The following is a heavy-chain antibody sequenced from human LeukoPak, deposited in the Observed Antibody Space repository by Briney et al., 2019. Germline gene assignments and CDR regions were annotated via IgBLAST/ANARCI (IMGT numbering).Heavy chain of an antibody. CDR2: IYTSGST. CDR1: GGSISSGSYH. CDR3: AGSYSYGAPGAFDI. D-gene: IGHD5-18*01. V-gene: IGHV4-61*09. Sequence: PSQTLSLTCTVSGGSISSGSYHWIWIRQPAGKGLEWIGHIYTSGSTNYNPSLRSRVTISVDTSKNQFSLKLNSVTAADTAVYYCAGSYSYGAPGAFDIWGQGTMVTVSS. J-gene: IGHJ3*02.